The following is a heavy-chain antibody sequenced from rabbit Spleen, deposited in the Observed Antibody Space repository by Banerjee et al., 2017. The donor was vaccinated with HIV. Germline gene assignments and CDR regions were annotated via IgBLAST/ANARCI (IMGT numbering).Heavy chain of an antibody. CDR3: GRRDAYAYGGYPFNL. CDR2: IYIGIGNT. J-gene: IGHJ4*01. CDR1: GFSFSSTVY. Sequence: QSLEESGGDLVKPGASLTLTCTASGFSFSSTVYMCWVRQAPGKGLEWIACIYIGIGNTYYASWAKGRFTISRTSSTTVTLQMTSLTVAETATYFCGRRDAYAYGGYPFNLWGQGTLVTVS. V-gene: IGHV1S40*01. D-gene: IGHD6-1*01.